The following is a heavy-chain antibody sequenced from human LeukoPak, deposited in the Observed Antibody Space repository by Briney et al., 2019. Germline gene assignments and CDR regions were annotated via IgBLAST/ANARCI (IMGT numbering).Heavy chain of an antibody. CDR2: VNHSGST. D-gene: IGHD3-22*01. J-gene: IGHJ4*02. CDR1: GGTLSGYS. CDR3: ARGTPHNSDRTGYNNDVWTKAVSSYFDS. V-gene: IGHV4-34*01. Sequence: SETLSLTCAVNGGTLSGYSWTWLRQPPGKGLEWIGDVNHSGSTNFNPSLTGRVTLSLDTSKHQVYLKLKSVPATGTAVYSCARGTPHNSDRTGYNNDVWTKAVSSYFDSWGQGALVTVSS.